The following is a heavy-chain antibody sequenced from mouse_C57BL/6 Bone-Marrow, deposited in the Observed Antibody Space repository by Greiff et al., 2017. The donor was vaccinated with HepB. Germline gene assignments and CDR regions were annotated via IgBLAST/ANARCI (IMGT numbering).Heavy chain of an antibody. CDR1: GYAFSSSW. J-gene: IGHJ3*01. CDR2: IYPGDGDT. CDR3: ATGRAWFAY. D-gene: IGHD4-1*01. Sequence: QVQLQQSGPELVKPGASVKISCKASGYAFSSSWMNWVKQRPGKGLEWIGRIYPGDGDTNYNGKFKGKATLTADKSSSTAYMQLSSLTSEDSAVYFCATGRAWFAYWGQGTLVTVSA. V-gene: IGHV1-82*01.